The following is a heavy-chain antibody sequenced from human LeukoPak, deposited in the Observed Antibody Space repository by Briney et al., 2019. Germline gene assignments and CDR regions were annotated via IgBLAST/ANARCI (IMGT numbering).Heavy chain of an antibody. V-gene: IGHV3-53*01. Sequence: PGGSLRLSCAASGFTVSSNYMSWVRQAPGKGLEWVSVIYSGGSTYYAASVKGRFTISRDNSKNTLYLQMNSLRAEDTAVYYCARDSGYSYGYDYWGQGTLVTVSS. J-gene: IGHJ4*02. D-gene: IGHD5-18*01. CDR1: GFTVSSNY. CDR2: IYSGGST. CDR3: ARDSGYSYGYDY.